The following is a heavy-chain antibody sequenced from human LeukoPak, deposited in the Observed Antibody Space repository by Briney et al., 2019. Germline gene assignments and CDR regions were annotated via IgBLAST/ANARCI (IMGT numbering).Heavy chain of an antibody. CDR3: ARGGVNYKIAGP. D-gene: IGHD3-10*01. CDR1: GGSISSYY. Sequence: PSETLSLTCTVSGGSISSYYWSWIRQPPGKGLEWIGYIYYSGSTNYNPSLKSRVTISVDTSKNQFSLKLSSVTVADTAVYYCARGGVNYKIAGPWGQGALVTVSS. CDR2: IYYSGST. J-gene: IGHJ5*02. V-gene: IGHV4-59*01.